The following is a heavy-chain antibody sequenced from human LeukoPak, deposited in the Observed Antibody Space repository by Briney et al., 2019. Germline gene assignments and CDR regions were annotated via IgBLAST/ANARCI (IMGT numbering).Heavy chain of an antibody. CDR1: GFTFSSYW. D-gene: IGHD3-22*01. V-gene: IGHV3-7*01. CDR2: IKQDGSEK. J-gene: IGHJ4*02. Sequence: PGGSLRLSCAASGFTFSSYWMGWVRQAPGKGLEWVANIKQDGSEKYYVDSVKGRFTISRDSAKDSLYLQMNSLRAEDTAVYYCAREGRGYKVAKFDYWGQGTLVTVSS. CDR3: AREGRGYKVAKFDY.